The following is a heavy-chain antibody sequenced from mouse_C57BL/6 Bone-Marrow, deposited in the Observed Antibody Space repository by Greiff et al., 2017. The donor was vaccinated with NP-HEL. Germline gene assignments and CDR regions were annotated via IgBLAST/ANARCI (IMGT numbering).Heavy chain of an antibody. V-gene: IGHV1-69*01. Sequence: QVQLQQPGAELVMPGASVKLSCKASGYTFTSYWMHWVKQRPGQGLEWIGELDPSDSYTNYNQKFKGKSTLTVDKSSSTAYMQLSSLTSEDSAVYYCGYYGSSYDDWYFDVWGTGTTVTVSS. CDR2: LDPSDSYT. CDR3: GYYGSSYDDWYFDV. J-gene: IGHJ1*03. D-gene: IGHD1-1*01. CDR1: GYTFTSYW.